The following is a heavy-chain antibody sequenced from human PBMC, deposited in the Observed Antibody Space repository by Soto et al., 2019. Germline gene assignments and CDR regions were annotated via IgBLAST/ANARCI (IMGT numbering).Heavy chain of an antibody. V-gene: IGHV4-34*01. CDR3: ARPLSTWRDPDPFDI. J-gene: IGHJ3*02. CDR2: INHCGST. D-gene: IGHD5-12*01. CDR1: GGSFSGYY. Sequence: SETLYLTCAVYGGSFSGYYWSWIRQPPGKGLEWIVAINHCGSTNYNPSLKGRVTISLDTSKNQLSLKLGPAHARYPELVYFARPLSTWRDPDPFDIWGQGTMVTVS.